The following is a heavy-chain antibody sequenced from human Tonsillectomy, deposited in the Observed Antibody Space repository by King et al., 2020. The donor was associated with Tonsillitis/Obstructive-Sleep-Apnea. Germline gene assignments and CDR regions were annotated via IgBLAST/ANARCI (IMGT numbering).Heavy chain of an antibody. J-gene: IGHJ6*04. D-gene: IGHD3-3*01. CDR2: IDPSDSYT. CDR3: ARHGPEYYDSTYNMDV. V-gene: IGHV5-10-1*01. CDR1: GYSFTNYW. Sequence: QLVQSGAEVKKPGESLRISCKGSGYSFTNYWISWVRQMPGKGLEWMGRIDPSDSYTNYSPSFQGHVTISADKSISTAYLQWSSLKASDTVMYYCARHGPEYYDSTYNMDVWGKGTTVTVSS.